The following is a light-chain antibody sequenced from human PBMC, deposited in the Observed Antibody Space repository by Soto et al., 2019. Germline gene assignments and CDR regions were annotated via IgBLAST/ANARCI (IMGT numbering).Light chain of an antibody. CDR1: QSVSSNY. J-gene: IGKJ5*01. CDR2: LAS. V-gene: IGKV3-20*01. Sequence: EIVLTQSPGTLSLSPGERATLSCRASQSVSSNYLAWYQQKSGQAPRLLIYLASNRATGIPVRFSGSGSGTDFTLTISRLEPEDFAVYYCQQYGSSPITFGQGTRLEIK. CDR3: QQYGSSPIT.